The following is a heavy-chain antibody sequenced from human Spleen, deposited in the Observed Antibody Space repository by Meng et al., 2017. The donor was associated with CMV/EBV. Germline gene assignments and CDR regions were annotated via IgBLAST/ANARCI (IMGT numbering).Heavy chain of an antibody. Sequence: GSGLGRGKPSQTLSLPCTVSVGSISSGSYYWSWIRQPAGKGLEWIGRIYTSGSTNYNPSLKSRVTISVDTSKNQFSLKLSSVTAADTAVYYCASGSTYYYDSSGYPFDYWGQGTLVTVSS. D-gene: IGHD3-22*01. CDR3: ASGSTYYYDSSGYPFDY. V-gene: IGHV4-61*02. CDR1: VGSISSGSYY. J-gene: IGHJ4*02. CDR2: IYTSGST.